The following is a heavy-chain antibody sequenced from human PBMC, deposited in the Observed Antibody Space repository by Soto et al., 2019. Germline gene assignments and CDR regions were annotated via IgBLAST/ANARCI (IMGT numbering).Heavy chain of an antibody. Sequence: QVQLEQSGAEVKKPGSSVKVSCKASGGKFRNSALGWVRQAPGQGLEWMGGIMLIFRPPDYAHKFQGRVTITADESTSTAYMELSGLRSADTAVYYCARDNDRPQLGGNYYYILDVWGHGTTVTVSS. CDR2: IMLIFRPP. J-gene: IGHJ6*02. CDR3: ARDNDRPQLGGNYYYILDV. V-gene: IGHV1-69*12. CDR1: GGKFRNSA. D-gene: IGHD1-1*01.